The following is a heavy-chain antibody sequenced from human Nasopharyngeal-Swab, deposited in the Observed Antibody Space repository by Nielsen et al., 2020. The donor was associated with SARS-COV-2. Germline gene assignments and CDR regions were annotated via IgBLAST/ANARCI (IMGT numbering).Heavy chain of an antibody. D-gene: IGHD1-26*01. Sequence: GESLKISCAASGVTFSGSAMQCVRKASGTGLEWVGRIRSKANSYATAYAASVKGRFTISRDDSKNTAYLQMNSLKTEDTAVYYCARGSPYSGSYWDAFDIWGQGTMVTVSS. V-gene: IGHV3-73*01. J-gene: IGHJ3*02. CDR1: GVTFSGSA. CDR3: ARGSPYSGSYWDAFDI. CDR2: IRSKANSYAT.